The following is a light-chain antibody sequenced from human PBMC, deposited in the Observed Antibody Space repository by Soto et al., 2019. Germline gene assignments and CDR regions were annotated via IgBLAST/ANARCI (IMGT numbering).Light chain of an antibody. CDR2: DVS. Sequence: QSVLTQPASVSGSPGQSITISCTGTSSDVGNYNYVSWYQQHPGKAPKLMIYDVSNRPSGVSNRFSGSKSGNTASLTISGLQAEDEADYYCNSYTSSSTDVFGAGTKLTVL. V-gene: IGLV2-14*01. J-gene: IGLJ1*01. CDR1: SSDVGNYNY. CDR3: NSYTSSSTDV.